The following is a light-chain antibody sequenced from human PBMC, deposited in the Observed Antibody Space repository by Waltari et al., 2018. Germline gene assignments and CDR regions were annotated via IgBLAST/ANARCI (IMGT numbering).Light chain of an antibody. CDR3: QQYNTWPPMYT. V-gene: IGKV3-15*01. J-gene: IGKJ2*01. CDR2: GAS. CDR1: QSVNSN. Sequence: EIVMTQSPATLSVSPGDRATLSCRASQSVNSNLAWYQQKPGQAPRLLIYGASTRATGIPARFTGSGSGTEFTLTISSLQSEDFAVYYCQQYNTWPPMYTFGQGTKLEIK.